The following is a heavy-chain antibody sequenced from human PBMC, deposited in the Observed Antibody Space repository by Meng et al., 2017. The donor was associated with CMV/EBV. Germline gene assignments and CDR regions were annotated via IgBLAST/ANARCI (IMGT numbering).Heavy chain of an antibody. CDR3: ARDLMNCSSTSCANWFDP. V-gene: IGHV4-4*07. CDR2: IYTSGST. J-gene: IGHJ5*02. D-gene: IGHD2-2*01. Sequence: QVQLQDSGPGLVKPSETLSLTCTVSVGSISSYYWSWIRQPAGKGLEWIGRIYTSGSTNYNPSLKSRVTMSVDTSKNQFSLKLSSVTAADTAVYYCARDLMNCSSTSCANWFDPWGQGTLVTVSS. CDR1: VGSISSYY.